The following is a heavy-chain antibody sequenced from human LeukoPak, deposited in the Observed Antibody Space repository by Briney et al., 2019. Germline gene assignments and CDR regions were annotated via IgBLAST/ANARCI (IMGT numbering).Heavy chain of an antibody. Sequence: GGSLRLSCAASGFTFSSSWMSWVRQAAGRGLEWVANIKQDGSEKFYVDFVKGGFTISRDNAKNSLYLQMNSLRAEDTAVYYCAIGYYFDYWGQGTLVTVSS. CDR1: GFTFSSSW. D-gene: IGHD3-10*01. V-gene: IGHV3-7*01. J-gene: IGHJ4*02. CDR2: IKQDGSEK. CDR3: AIGYYFDY.